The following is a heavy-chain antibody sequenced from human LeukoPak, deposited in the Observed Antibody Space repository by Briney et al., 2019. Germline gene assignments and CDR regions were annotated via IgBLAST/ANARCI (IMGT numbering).Heavy chain of an antibody. D-gene: IGHD3-10*01. Sequence: NPSETLSLTCAVYGGSFSGYYWSWIRQPPGKGLEWIGEINHSGSTNYNPSLKSRVTISVDTSKNQFSLKLSSVTAADTAVYYCARDPGSGSSTGFDYWGQGTLVTVSS. J-gene: IGHJ4*02. V-gene: IGHV4-34*01. CDR1: GGSFSGYY. CDR3: ARDPGSGSSTGFDY. CDR2: INHSGST.